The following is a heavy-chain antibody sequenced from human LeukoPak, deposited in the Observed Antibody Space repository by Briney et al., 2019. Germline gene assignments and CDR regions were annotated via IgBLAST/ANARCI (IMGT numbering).Heavy chain of an antibody. Sequence: GGSLRLSCAASRFRFSTFPMGWVRQAPGKGLEWVSGISAGGETTFYADSVKGRFTISRDNSKNTLYLQMNSLRAEDTAVYYCARDRITMVRGVMQPDYWGQGTLVTVSS. D-gene: IGHD3-10*01. CDR1: RFRFSTFP. J-gene: IGHJ4*02. CDR2: ISAGGETT. V-gene: IGHV3-23*01. CDR3: ARDRITMVRGVMQPDY.